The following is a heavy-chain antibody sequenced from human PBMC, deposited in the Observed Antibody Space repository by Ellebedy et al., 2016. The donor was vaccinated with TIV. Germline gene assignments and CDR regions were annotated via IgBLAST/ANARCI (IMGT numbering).Heavy chain of an antibody. CDR2: IGSAGDT. V-gene: IGHV3-13*01. D-gene: IGHD6-13*01. Sequence: GESLKISCAASGFTFSSHDMHWVRQGTGKGLEWVSAIGSAGDTSYSGSVKGRFTISRENGKNSVYLQMNSLRAEATAVYYCARASAGLDYWGQGTLVTVSS. CDR3: ARASAGLDY. CDR1: GFTFSSHD. J-gene: IGHJ4*02.